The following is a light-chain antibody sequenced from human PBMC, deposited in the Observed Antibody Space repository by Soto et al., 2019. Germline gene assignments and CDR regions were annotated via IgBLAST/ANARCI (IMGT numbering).Light chain of an antibody. CDR3: MQGTHWPIT. J-gene: IGKJ5*01. V-gene: IGKV2-28*01. CDR2: LGS. CDR1: QSLLHSNGYNY. Sequence: DIVMTQSPLSLPVTAGEPASISCRSSQSLLHSNGYNYLDWYLQKPGQSPQLLIYLGSNRASGVPARFSGSGSGTDFALKISRVEAEDVGVYYCMQGTHWPITFGQGTRLEIK.